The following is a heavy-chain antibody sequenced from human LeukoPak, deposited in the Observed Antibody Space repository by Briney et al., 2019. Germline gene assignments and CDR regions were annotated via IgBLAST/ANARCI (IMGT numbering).Heavy chain of an antibody. Sequence: ESSETLSLTCSVYGGSLSPYYWNWIRQPPGKGLEWIGEINHRGSTTYNPSLKSRVTISVDTSKNQFSLKLSSVTAADTAVYYCARVGLGWGSIDYWGQGTLVTVSS. D-gene: IGHD3/OR15-3a*01. CDR1: GGSLSPYY. J-gene: IGHJ4*02. CDR3: ARVGLGWGSIDY. V-gene: IGHV4-34*01. CDR2: INHRGST.